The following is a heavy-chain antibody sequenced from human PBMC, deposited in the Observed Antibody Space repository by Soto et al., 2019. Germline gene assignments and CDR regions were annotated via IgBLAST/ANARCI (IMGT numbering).Heavy chain of an antibody. CDR3: ARMSATGTRWFDP. D-gene: IGHD6-13*01. CDR1: GGSFSSGAYH. V-gene: IGHV4-31*01. Sequence: QVQLQESGPGLVKPSQTLSLTCTVSGGSFSSGAYHWSWVRQHPGQGLEWIASISYRGITYSNPSLKSQLSMSVDTSKNQFSLNLTSVTAADTAVYHCARMSATGTRWFDPWGQGTLVTVSS. J-gene: IGHJ5*02. CDR2: ISYRGIT.